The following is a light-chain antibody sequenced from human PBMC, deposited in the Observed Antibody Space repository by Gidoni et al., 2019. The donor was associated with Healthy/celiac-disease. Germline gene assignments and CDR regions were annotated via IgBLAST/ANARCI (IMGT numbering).Light chain of an antibody. CDR2: AAS. CDR1: QGISSY. J-gene: IGKJ1*01. Sequence: ASRMTQSPSSFSASTGDRVTITCRASQGISSYLAWYQQKPGKAPKLLIYAASTLQSVVPSRFSGSASGTDFPLTISCLQSEDFATYYCQQYYSYPRTFGQGTKLEIK. CDR3: QQYYSYPRT. V-gene: IGKV1-8*01.